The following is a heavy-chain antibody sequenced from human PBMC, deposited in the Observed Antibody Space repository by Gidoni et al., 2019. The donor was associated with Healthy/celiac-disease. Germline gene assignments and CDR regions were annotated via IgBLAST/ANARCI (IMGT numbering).Heavy chain of an antibody. V-gene: IGHV3-30*03. CDR1: GFTFSSYG. CDR2: ISYDGSNK. J-gene: IGHJ6*02. CDR3: ARYSPQYGGGYYDYVWGSYRTYYYYYGMDV. Sequence: QVQLVESGGGVVQPGRSLRLSCAASGFTFSSYGMHWVRQAPGKGLEWVAVISYDGSNKYYADSVKGRFTISRDNSKNTLYLQMNSLRAEDTAVYYCARYSPQYGGGYYDYVWGSYRTYYYYYGMDVWGQGATVTVSS. D-gene: IGHD3-16*02.